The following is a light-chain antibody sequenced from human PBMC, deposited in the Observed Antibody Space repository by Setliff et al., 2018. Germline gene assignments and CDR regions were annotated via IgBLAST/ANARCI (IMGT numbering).Light chain of an antibody. V-gene: IGLV2-14*03. CDR1: SNDVGAYDL. CDR3: CAYTASTTYV. CDR2: DVS. J-gene: IGLJ1*01. Sequence: QSVLTQPASVSGSPGQSITISCSGTSNDVGAYDLVSWYQQHPGKVPKLIIFDVSNRPSGVSHRFSGSKSGNTASLTTSGLQADDEADYYCCAYTASTTYVFVNGTKVTVL.